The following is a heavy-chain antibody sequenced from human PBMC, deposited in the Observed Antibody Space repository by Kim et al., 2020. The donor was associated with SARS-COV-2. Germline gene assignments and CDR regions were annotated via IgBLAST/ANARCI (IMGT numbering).Heavy chain of an antibody. D-gene: IGHD6-13*01. Sequence: GGSLRLSCAASGFTVSSNYMSWVRQAPGKGLEWVSVIYSGGSTYYADSVKGRFTISGDNSKNTLYLQMNSLRAEDTAVYYCAREGIAAAGFDYWGQGTLVTVSS. V-gene: IGHV3-53*01. CDR3: AREGIAAAGFDY. CDR2: IYSGGST. J-gene: IGHJ4*02. CDR1: GFTVSSNY.